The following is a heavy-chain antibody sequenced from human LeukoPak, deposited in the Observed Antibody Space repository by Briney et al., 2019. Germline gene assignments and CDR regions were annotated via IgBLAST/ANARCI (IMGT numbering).Heavy chain of an antibody. CDR2: INHSGST. CDR1: GGSFSGYY. V-gene: IGHV4-34*01. CDR3: ARLYSYGVTGDY. Sequence: SDTLSLTCAVYGGSFSGYYWSWIRQPPGKGLEWIGEINHSGSTNYNPSLKSRVTISVDTSKNQFSLKLSSVTAADTAVYYCARLYSYGVTGDYWGQGTLVTVSS. J-gene: IGHJ4*02. D-gene: IGHD5-18*01.